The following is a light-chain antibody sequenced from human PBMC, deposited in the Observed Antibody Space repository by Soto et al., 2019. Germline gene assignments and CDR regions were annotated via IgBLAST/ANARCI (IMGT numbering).Light chain of an antibody. Sequence: IQVTQSPSTLSASVGDRVTITCRASQSISSWLAWYQQKPGKAPKLLIYDVSSLESGVPSRFSGSGSGTEFSLTISSLQPDDSATYYCQQYNTFWTFGQGTKVDIK. V-gene: IGKV1-5*01. CDR2: DVS. J-gene: IGKJ1*01. CDR1: QSISSW. CDR3: QQYNTFWT.